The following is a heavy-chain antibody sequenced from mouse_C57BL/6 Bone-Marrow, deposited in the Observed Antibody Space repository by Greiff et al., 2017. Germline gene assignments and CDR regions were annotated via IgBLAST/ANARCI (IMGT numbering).Heavy chain of an antibody. CDR3: ARGGYYYGSSYFDD. CDR1: GYTFTSYG. V-gene: IGHV1-81*01. CDR2: IYPRSGNT. Sequence: VQLQQSGAELARPGASVKLSCKASGYTFTSYGISWVKQRTGQGLEWIGEIYPRSGNTYYNEKFKGKATLTADKSSSTAYVKLRSLTAEDSAVYFCARGGYYYGSSYFDDWGQSTTLTVSS. D-gene: IGHD1-1*01. J-gene: IGHJ2*01.